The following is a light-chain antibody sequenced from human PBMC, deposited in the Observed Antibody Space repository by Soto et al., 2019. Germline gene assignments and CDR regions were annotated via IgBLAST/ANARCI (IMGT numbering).Light chain of an antibody. Sequence: IQLTQSPSSLSASVGDSVTITCRASQGITSYLAWYQQKPGKAPNLLIYGASTLQSGVPSRFSGSGSGTDFALTITSLQAEDFATYYCQQLRMYPSTFGGGTKVDIK. CDR2: GAS. CDR3: QQLRMYPST. V-gene: IGKV1-9*01. CDR1: QGITSY. J-gene: IGKJ4*01.